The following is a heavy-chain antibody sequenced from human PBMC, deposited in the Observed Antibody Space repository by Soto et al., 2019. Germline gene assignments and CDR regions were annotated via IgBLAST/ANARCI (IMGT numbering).Heavy chain of an antibody. CDR2: INVYNGNT. V-gene: IGHV1-18*04. CDR3: ARISSASSGWRPDY. Sequence: GASVKVSCKASGYTFTSNSIGWVRQAPGQGLEWMGWINVYNGNTKYAQQLQGRVTLTTDTYTSTAYMDLRSLRSDDTAVYYCARISSASSGWRPDYWGQGTLVTVSS. D-gene: IGHD6-19*01. J-gene: IGHJ4*02. CDR1: GYTFTSNS.